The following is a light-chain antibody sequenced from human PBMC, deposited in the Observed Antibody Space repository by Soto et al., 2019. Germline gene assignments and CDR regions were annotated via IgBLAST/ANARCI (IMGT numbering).Light chain of an antibody. CDR2: EVS. V-gene: IGLV2-23*02. CDR1: SSDVGSYNL. J-gene: IGLJ1*01. Sequence: QSVLTQPASVSGSPGQSITISCTGTSSDVGSYNLVSWYQQHPGKAPKLMIYEVSKRPSGVSNRFSGSKSGNTASLTISGLQAEDEADYYCCSYAGRSSSYYVFGDVTKVTVL. CDR3: CSYAGRSSSYYV.